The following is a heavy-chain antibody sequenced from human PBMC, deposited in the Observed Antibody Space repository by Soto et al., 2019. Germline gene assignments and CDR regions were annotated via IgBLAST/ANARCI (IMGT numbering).Heavy chain of an antibody. V-gene: IGHV3-30*18. CDR2: MSFDGGNL. Sequence: QVQLVQSGGGVVQPGRSLRLSCAASGFDFNTYGLHWVRQAPGKGLEWVAGMSFDGGNLYYADSVKGRFTISRDKSNNTLFLQVNSLGAEDTATYYCAKDSSITAAGSGGWFDPWGQGTLVIVSS. D-gene: IGHD6-13*01. J-gene: IGHJ5*02. CDR1: GFDFNTYG. CDR3: AKDSSITAAGSGGWFDP.